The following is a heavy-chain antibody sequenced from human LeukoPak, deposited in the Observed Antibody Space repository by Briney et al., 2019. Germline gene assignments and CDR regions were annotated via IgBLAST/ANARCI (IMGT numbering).Heavy chain of an antibody. Sequence: GESLKISFKGSGYRFTNYWIGWVRQMPGKGLGWMGIIYPGDSDTRYSPSFQGQVTISADKSINTAYLQWSSLKASDTAMYYCASTYSSSWYGSFDYWGQGTLVTVSS. CDR2: IYPGDSDT. J-gene: IGHJ4*02. CDR3: ASTYSSSWYGSFDY. D-gene: IGHD6-13*01. CDR1: GYRFTNYW. V-gene: IGHV5-51*01.